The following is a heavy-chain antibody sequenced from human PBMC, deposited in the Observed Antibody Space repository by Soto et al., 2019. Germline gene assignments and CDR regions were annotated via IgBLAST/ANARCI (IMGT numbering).Heavy chain of an antibody. Sequence: GGSLRLSCAASGFTFSTYGMNCVRQAPGKGLEWLSSISDSGHYIYYADSVKGRFTISRGNAKNSPFLQMNSLRAEDTAVYYFSNDMEDSESYYVYRGQGTLGTSPQ. J-gene: IGHJ4*02. V-gene: IGHV3-21*04. CDR3: SNDMEDSESYYVY. D-gene: IGHD1-26*01. CDR1: GFTFSTYG. CDR2: ISDSGHYI.